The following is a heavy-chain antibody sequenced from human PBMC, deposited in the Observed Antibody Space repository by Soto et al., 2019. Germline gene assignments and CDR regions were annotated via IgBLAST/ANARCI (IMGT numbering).Heavy chain of an antibody. J-gene: IGHJ6*02. CDR1: GGTFSRYT. V-gene: IGHV1-69*02. D-gene: IGHD2-15*01. CDR3: ASHFTGVLVLGTSSPGGDNYGWDV. CDR2: IIPILDIP. Sequence: QVQLVQSGAEVKKPGSSVKVSCKASGGTFSRYTFTWVRQAPGQGLEWMRRIIPILDIPNYAQNFQGRVTITADKSTSTAYIERSSLACIDTAVYYCASHFTGVLVLGTSSPGGDNYGWDVFGQGTTVTVSS.